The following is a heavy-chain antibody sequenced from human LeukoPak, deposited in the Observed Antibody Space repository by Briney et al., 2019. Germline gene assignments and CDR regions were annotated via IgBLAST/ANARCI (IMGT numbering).Heavy chain of an antibody. CDR3: AREGTAYCGGDCYSPHDAFDI. CDR2: INPSGGST. Sequence: ASVKVSCKASGYTFTSYDINWVRQAPGQGLEWMGIINPSGGSTSYAQKFQGRVTMTRDTSTSTVYMELSSLRSEDTAVYYCAREGTAYCGGDCYSPHDAFDIWGQGTMVTVSS. J-gene: IGHJ3*02. V-gene: IGHV1-46*01. D-gene: IGHD2-21*02. CDR1: GYTFTSYD.